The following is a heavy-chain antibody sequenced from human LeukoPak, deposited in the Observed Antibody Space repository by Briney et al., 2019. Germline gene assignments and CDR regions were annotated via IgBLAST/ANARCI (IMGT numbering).Heavy chain of an antibody. CDR1: GFTVSTTY. D-gene: IGHD2-2*01. Sequence: GGSLRLSCAASGFTVSTTYMSWVRQAPGKGLELVSVIYSGGSTYYADSVKGRFTISRDNSKNTLYLQMNSLRVEDTDVYYCAKQFGHCSGASCYPEYFEHWGQGTLVTVSS. CDR2: IYSGGST. CDR3: AKQFGHCSGASCYPEYFEH. V-gene: IGHV3-53*01. J-gene: IGHJ1*01.